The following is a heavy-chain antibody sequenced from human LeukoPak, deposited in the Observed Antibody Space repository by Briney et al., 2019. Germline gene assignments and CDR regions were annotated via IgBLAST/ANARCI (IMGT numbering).Heavy chain of an antibody. Sequence: GGSLRLSCAASGFSFSSYWMSWVRQAPGKGLEWVSVISGSGDSTYYADSVKGRFTISRDNSKNTLYLQMNSLRAEDTAVYYCTWGGSGYYAYWGQGTLVTVSS. V-gene: IGHV3-23*01. J-gene: IGHJ4*02. D-gene: IGHD3-3*01. CDR2: ISGSGDST. CDR3: TWGGSGYYAY. CDR1: GFSFSSYW.